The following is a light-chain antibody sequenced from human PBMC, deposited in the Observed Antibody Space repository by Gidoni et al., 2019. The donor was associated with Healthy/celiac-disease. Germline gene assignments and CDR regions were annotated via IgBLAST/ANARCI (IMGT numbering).Light chain of an antibody. Sequence: DIQMTQSPSSLSASVGYRVTITCRASQRISSYLNWYQQKPGKAPKLLIYAASSLQSGVPSNFSVSGSGTDFTLPISSLQPEECATYYCQQSYSTPLTFGQXTKVEIK. V-gene: IGKV1-39*01. CDR3: QQSYSTPLT. CDR1: QRISSY. J-gene: IGKJ1*01. CDR2: AAS.